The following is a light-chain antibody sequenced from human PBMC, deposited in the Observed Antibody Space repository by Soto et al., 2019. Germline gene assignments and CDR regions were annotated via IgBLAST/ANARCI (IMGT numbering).Light chain of an antibody. Sequence: DIQMTQSPSSLSASVGYRVTITCLASQSISSYLNWYQQKPGKAPKLLIYAASSLQSGVPSRFSGSGSGTDFTLTISSLQPEDFATYYCQQSYSTPRTFGQGTKVDIK. V-gene: IGKV1-39*01. CDR1: QSISSY. CDR2: AAS. CDR3: QQSYSTPRT. J-gene: IGKJ1*01.